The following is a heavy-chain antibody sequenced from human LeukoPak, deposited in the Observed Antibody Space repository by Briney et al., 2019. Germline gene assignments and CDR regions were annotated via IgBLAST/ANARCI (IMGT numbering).Heavy chain of an antibody. CDR2: ISYDGSNK. D-gene: IGHD2-15*01. CDR3: ARDPCSGGSCYRNFDY. V-gene: IGHV3-30-3*01. J-gene: IGHJ4*02. CDR1: GFTFSSYW. Sequence: GGSLRLSCAASGFTFSSYWMSWVRQAPGKGLEWVAVISYDGSNKYYADSVKGRFTISRDNSKNTLYLQMNSLRAEDTAVYYCARDPCSGGSCYRNFDYWGQGTLVTVSS.